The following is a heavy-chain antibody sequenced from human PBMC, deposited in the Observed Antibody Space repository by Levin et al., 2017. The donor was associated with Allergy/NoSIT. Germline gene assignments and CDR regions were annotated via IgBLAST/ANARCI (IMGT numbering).Heavy chain of an antibody. Sequence: PGFSLILSFASSVFTFINYFMHWVRQVPRKGLVWVARINSDGGSAYYADFVKGRFTFSIYNAKNTLYLQMNSLRGEDTALYYCARDVSGLWFLSGWFDAWGQGTLVTVSS. J-gene: IGHJ5*02. CDR3: ARDVSGLWFLSGWFDA. CDR1: VFTFINYF. D-gene: IGHD3-10*01. V-gene: IGHV3-74*01. CDR2: INSDGGSA.